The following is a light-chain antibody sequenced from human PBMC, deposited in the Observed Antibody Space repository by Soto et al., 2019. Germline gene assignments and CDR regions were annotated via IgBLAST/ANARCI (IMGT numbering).Light chain of an antibody. V-gene: IGLV2-14*03. CDR3: SSYTTGSTHVV. J-gene: IGLJ2*01. CDR1: SRDVGGYNY. CDR2: DVS. Sequence: QSALTQPASVSGSPGQSITISCTGTSRDVGGYNYVSWYQQHPGKAPKLMIYDVSNRPSGVSNRFSGSKSGNTASLTISGLQAEDEADYYCSSYTTGSTHVVFGGGTQLTVL.